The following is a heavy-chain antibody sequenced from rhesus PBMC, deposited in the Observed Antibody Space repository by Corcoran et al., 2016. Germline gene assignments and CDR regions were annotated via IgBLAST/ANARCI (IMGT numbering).Heavy chain of an antibody. CDR2: IFRAPEPT. Sequence: QVRLQESGPGVVKPSETLSLTCVVSGGSISRGSYFWSWIRQPPGNGLDWFGGIFRAPEPTTYNPSLNRRVTISEDPSKNPFSLKLNSLTAADTAVYFCARSDRPAPGFSVDLWGRGVLVAVSS. J-gene: IGHJ5-2*02. CDR3: ARSDRPAPGFSVDL. D-gene: IGHD6-25*01. CDR1: GGSISRGSYF. V-gene: IGHV4S12*01.